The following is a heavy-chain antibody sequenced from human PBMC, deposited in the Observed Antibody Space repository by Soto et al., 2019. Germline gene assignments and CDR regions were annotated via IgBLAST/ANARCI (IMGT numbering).Heavy chain of an antibody. Sequence: QVPLQESGPGLVKPSETLSLSCTVSGGSISSYYWSWIRKTPEKGLEYIGYVNDNWGSNYNPSLSRQVAISLDMSKSQFSLQLTPVAPTDPVVYFWVRQGFGALNGLVDVLGQGTTVNVSS. CDR1: GGSISSYY. CDR2: VNDNWGS. CDR3: VRQGFGALNGLVDV. J-gene: IGHJ6*02. V-gene: IGHV4-59*08. D-gene: IGHD3-10*01.